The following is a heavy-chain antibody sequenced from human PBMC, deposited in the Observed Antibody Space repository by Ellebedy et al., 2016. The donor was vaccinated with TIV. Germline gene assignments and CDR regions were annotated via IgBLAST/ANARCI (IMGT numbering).Heavy chain of an antibody. D-gene: IGHD6-19*01. CDR2: ISYDGINT. V-gene: IGHV3-30*04. Sequence: GGSLRLSCAVSGFAFSTYPMHWVRQAPDKGLEWVAIISYDGINTHSADSVKGRFTISRDNSKNTLYLQMNNLRPDDTAVYYCARTHEYSSVWFFDYWGQGALVSVSS. CDR1: GFAFSTYP. J-gene: IGHJ4*02. CDR3: ARTHEYSSVWFFDY.